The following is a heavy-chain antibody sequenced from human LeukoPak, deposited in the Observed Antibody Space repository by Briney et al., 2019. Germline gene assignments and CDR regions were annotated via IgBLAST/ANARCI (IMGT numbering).Heavy chain of an antibody. CDR2: INPDSGGT. CDR1: GYTFTGYY. D-gene: IGHD3-22*01. V-gene: IGHV1-2*02. CDR3: ARDPYDSSAYFDY. J-gene: IGHJ4*02. Sequence: GTSVKVSCKASGYTFTGYYMHWVRQAPGQGLEWMGWINPDSGGTKYAQKFQGRVTMTRDTSISTAYMELSRVRSGDTAMYYCARDPYDSSAYFDYWGQGTLVTVSS.